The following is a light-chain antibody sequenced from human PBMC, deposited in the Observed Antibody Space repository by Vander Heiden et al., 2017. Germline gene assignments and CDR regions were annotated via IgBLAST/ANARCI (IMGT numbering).Light chain of an antibody. Sequence: DIQMTQSTSSLSASVGDRVTITCRASQSISSYLNGYQQKPGKAPKLLIYAASSLQSGVPSRFSGSGSGTDFTLTISSLQPEDFATYYCQQSYSTPLTFGGGTKVEIK. CDR3: QQSYSTPLT. J-gene: IGKJ4*01. CDR1: QSISSY. CDR2: AAS. V-gene: IGKV1-39*01.